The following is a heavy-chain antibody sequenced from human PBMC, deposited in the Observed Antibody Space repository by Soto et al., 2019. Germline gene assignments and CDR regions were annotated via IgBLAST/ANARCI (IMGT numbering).Heavy chain of an antibody. CDR3: ARGGWGAYYLDT. Sequence: EVQLVESGGGLVQPGGSLRLSFEASGFNFRNYWMHWFRQAPGKGLVWVSRIKYDESSTDYADSVYGRFIISRDNAKNTVYMQMNSLRSEDTAVYYCARGGWGAYYLDTWGQGTLVTVSS. CDR2: IKYDESST. D-gene: IGHD1-26*01. V-gene: IGHV3-74*01. CDR1: GFNFRNYW. J-gene: IGHJ4*02.